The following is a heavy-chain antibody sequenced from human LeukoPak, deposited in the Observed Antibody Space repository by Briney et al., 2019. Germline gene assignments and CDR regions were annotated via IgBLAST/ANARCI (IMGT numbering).Heavy chain of an antibody. CDR1: GYTFSSYA. Sequence: GASVKVSCKASGYTFSSYAMHWVRQAPGQRHEWMGWINAGNGNTKYSQKFQGRVTITRDTSASTAYMELSSLRSEDTAVYYCARDREFIPMDVWGQGTTVTVSS. V-gene: IGHV1-3*01. CDR3: ARDREFIPMDV. J-gene: IGHJ6*02. D-gene: IGHD3-10*01. CDR2: INAGNGNT.